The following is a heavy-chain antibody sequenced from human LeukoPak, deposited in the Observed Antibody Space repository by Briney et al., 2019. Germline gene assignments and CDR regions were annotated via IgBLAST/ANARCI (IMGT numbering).Heavy chain of an antibody. CDR2: IKGDGSEK. D-gene: IGHD1-26*01. V-gene: IGHV3-7*01. CDR1: RFTFRSYW. CDR3: ARGSYSGTCYYFDY. J-gene: IGHJ4*02. Sequence: GGSLRLSCAASRFTFRSYWMSWVRQAPGKGLEWVANIKGDGSEKYYVDSVKGQFTISRDNAKNSMYLQMNSLRAEDTAVYYCARGSYSGTCYYFDYWGQGALVTVSS.